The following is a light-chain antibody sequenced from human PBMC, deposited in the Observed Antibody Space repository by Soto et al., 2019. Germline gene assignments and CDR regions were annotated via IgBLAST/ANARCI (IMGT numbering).Light chain of an antibody. CDR1: QRVLYSSNNKNY. J-gene: IGKJ1*01. Sequence: DIVMTPSPDSLAVSLGERATINCKSSQRVLYSSNNKNYLAWYQQQPGQPPKLLIYWASTRESGVPDRCSGSGSGTDFTLTISSLQAEDVAVYYCQQYYSTPQTFGQGTKVEIK. CDR2: WAS. CDR3: QQYYSTPQT. V-gene: IGKV4-1*01.